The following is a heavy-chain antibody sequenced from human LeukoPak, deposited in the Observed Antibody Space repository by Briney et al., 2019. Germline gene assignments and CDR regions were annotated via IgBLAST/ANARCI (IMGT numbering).Heavy chain of an antibody. V-gene: IGHV3-66*01. Sequence: GGSLRLSCAASGFTVSDYYMSWVRQAPGKGLEWVSVIYSGGTTDYADSVKGRFTISRDNSKNTLYLQMNSLRAEDTAVYYCARDGVWATFDYWGQRTLVTVSS. CDR2: IYSGGTT. CDR1: GFTVSDYY. J-gene: IGHJ4*02. CDR3: ARDGVWATFDY. D-gene: IGHD2-8*01.